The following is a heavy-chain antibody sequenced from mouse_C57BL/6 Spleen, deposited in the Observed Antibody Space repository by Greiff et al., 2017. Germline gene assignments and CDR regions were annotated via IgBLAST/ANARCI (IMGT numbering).Heavy chain of an antibody. V-gene: IGHV1-62-2*01. J-gene: IGHJ3*01. CDR3: ARRGDGSGPFAY. CDR2: FYPGNGSS. CDR1: GYTFTEYT. Sequence: QVQLQQSGAELVKPGASVKLSCKASGYTFTEYTIHWVKQRPGQGLEWIGWFYPGNGSSKYNEKFKGKATLTADKSSSTAYMELSRLTSEDSAVYFCARRGDGSGPFAYWGQGTLVTVSA. D-gene: IGHD1-1*01.